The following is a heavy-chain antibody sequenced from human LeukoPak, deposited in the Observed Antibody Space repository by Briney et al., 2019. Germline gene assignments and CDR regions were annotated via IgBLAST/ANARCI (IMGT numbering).Heavy chain of an antibody. CDR3: ARSHTSGYYSINWFDP. V-gene: IGHV3-21*01. CDR2: ISGNSVYT. CDR1: GFIFSTYS. D-gene: IGHD3-22*01. J-gene: IGHJ5*02. Sequence: PGGSLRLSCAASGFIFSTYSMNWARQAPGKGLEWVSSISGNSVYTFYADSVKGRFTISRDSAKNSLYLQMNSLRAEDTAVYYCARSHTSGYYSINWFDPWGQGTLVIVSS.